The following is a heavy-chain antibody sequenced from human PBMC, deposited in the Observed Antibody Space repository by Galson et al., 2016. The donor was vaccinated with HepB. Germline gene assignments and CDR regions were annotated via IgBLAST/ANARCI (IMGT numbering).Heavy chain of an antibody. Sequence: SLRLSCAASGFPFSGYSMSWVRQAPGKGLEWLSYISDSGGTTYYADSVKGRFTISRDNAKNTLYLQMNSLRAEDTAVHYCARDGDVPSDYYDSSGRGYFDYWGQGTLVSVSS. D-gene: IGHD3-22*01. CDR3: ARDGDVPSDYYDSSGRGYFDY. V-gene: IGHV3-48*01. J-gene: IGHJ4*02. CDR1: GFPFSGYS. CDR2: ISDSGGTT.